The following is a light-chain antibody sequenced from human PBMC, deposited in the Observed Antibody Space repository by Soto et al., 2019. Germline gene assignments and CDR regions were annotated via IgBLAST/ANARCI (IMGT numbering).Light chain of an antibody. CDR3: ATWDRSLSVGV. Sequence: QAVVTQPPSVSAAPGQKVTISCSGSSSNIGNNYVFWYQQLPGTAPKLLIYDNDKRPSGIPDRFSGSKSGTSATLGITGLQTGDEADCYCATWDRSLSVGVFGGGTKLTVL. J-gene: IGLJ2*01. V-gene: IGLV1-51*01. CDR2: DND. CDR1: SSNIGNNY.